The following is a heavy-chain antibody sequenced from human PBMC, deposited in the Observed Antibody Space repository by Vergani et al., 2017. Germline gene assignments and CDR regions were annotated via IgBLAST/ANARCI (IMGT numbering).Heavy chain of an antibody. D-gene: IGHD3-22*01. Sequence: EVQLLESGGGLVQPGGSLRLSCAASGITFSTYAMTWVRQAPGKGLEWVSTISSDGGSTYYADSVKGRFTISIDNSKNTLALQMNSLTAEDTAIYYCAGPQVTSAYYYGGFDYWGQGILVTVSS. J-gene: IGHJ4*02. CDR2: ISSDGGST. CDR1: GITFSTYA. CDR3: AGPQVTSAYYYGGFDY. V-gene: IGHV3-23*01.